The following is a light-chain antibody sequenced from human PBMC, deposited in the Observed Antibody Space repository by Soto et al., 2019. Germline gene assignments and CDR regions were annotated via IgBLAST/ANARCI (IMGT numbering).Light chain of an antibody. Sequence: IVLTQYTGTLSFSPGERATLSCRASQSVSSSYLAWYQQKPGQAPRLLIYGASSRATGIPDRFSGSGSGTDFTLTISRLEPEDFAVYYCQQYGSSPWTRGQGTK. CDR1: QSVSSSY. J-gene: IGKJ1*01. CDR2: GAS. V-gene: IGKV3-20*01. CDR3: QQYGSSPWT.